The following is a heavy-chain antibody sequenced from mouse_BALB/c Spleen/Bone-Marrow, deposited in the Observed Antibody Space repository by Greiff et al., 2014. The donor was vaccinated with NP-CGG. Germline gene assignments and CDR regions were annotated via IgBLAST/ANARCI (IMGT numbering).Heavy chain of an antibody. V-gene: IGHV5-4*02. D-gene: IGHD2-14*01. J-gene: IGHJ4*01. Sequence: ESGGGLVKPGGSLKLSCAASGFTFSDYYVYWVRQTPEKRLEWVATISDGGSYTYYPDSVKGRSTISRDIAKNNLYLQMSSLKSEDTAMYYCARDRGVQGYAMDYWGQGTSVTVSS. CDR2: ISDGGSYT. CDR3: ARDRGVQGYAMDY. CDR1: GFTFSDYY.